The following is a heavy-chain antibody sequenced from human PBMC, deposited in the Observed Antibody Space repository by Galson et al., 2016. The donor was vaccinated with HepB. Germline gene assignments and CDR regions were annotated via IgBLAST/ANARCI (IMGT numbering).Heavy chain of an antibody. Sequence: SLRLSCAASGFAFSGYWMHWVRQVPGKSLLWVSDINKDVSDTKYADSVKGRFSISRDNAKNTLYLQMQSLRAEDTAISYCARRGTNYDVLTDTHYYYYGFDVCGQGTTVTVSS. CDR1: GFAFSGYW. J-gene: IGHJ6*02. CDR2: INKDVSDT. V-gene: IGHV3-74*03. CDR3: ARRGTNYDVLTDTHYYYYGFDV. D-gene: IGHD3-9*01.